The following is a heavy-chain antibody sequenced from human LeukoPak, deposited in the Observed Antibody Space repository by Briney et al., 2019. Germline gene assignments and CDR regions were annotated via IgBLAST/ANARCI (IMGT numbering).Heavy chain of an antibody. CDR3: ARAFTAYQLTRLDY. J-gene: IGHJ4*02. CDR1: GCTFSSFA. D-gene: IGHD2-2*01. CDR2: ISYDGSNA. Sequence: PGGSLRLSCAASGCTFSSFAMHWVRQAPGKGLEWVGVISYDGSNAFYADSVKGRFTISRDNSKNALYVQMSSLSADDRAVYYCARAFTAYQLTRLDYWGQGTLVTVSS. V-gene: IGHV3-30-3*01.